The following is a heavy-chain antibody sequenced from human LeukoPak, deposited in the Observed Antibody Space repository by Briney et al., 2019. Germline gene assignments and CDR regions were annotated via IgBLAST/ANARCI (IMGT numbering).Heavy chain of an antibody. V-gene: IGHV3-30*04. CDR1: GFTFSSYA. Sequence: GGSLRLSRAASGFTFSSYAMHWVRQAPGKGLEWVAVISYDGRNKYYADSVKGRFTISRDNSKNTLYLQMNSLRAEDTAVYYCASDMGRGYSYGGSDYWGQGTLVTVSS. CDR3: ASDMGRGYSYGGSDY. D-gene: IGHD5-18*01. J-gene: IGHJ4*02. CDR2: ISYDGRNK.